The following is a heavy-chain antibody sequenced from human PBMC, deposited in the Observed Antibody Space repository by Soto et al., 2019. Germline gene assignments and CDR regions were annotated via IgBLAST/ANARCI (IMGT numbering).Heavy chain of an antibody. CDR1: GYTFTTYG. V-gene: IGHV1-18*01. J-gene: IGHJ6*02. CDR2: ISTYNGDT. CDR3: AREGSRPYYYYGMDV. Sequence: QVQLVQSGAEVKKPGASVKVSCKASGYTFTTYGVGWVRQAPGQGLEWMGWISTYNGDTEYAQNLQGRITMTTDTSTTTVYMELRSLRSDDTAVYYCAREGSRPYYYYGMDVWGQGTTVTVS. D-gene: IGHD2-15*01.